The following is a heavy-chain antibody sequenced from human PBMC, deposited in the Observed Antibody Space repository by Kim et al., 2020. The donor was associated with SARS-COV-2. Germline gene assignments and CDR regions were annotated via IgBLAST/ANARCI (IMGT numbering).Heavy chain of an antibody. CDR2: IIPIFGTA. CDR3: AAKTYYDVLTGYYRY. Sequence: SVKVSCKASGGNFNNYVMSWVREAPGQGLEWMGGIIPIFGTANYAQKFQGRLTITADESTTTAYMELSSLRSEDTAVYYCAAKTYYDVLTGYYRYWGQGTKVTVSS. CDR1: GGNFNNYV. D-gene: IGHD3-9*01. J-gene: IGHJ4*02. V-gene: IGHV1-69*13.